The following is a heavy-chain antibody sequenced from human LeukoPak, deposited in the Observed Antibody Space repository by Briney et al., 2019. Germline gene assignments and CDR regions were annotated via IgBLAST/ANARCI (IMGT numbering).Heavy chain of an antibody. Sequence: GGSLRLSCAAPGFTFSSYSMNWVRQAPGKGLEWVSSISSSSSYTNYADSVKGRFTISRDNAKNSLYLQMNSLRAEDTAVYYCARDPDYGSGSYNWFDPWGQGTLVTVSS. J-gene: IGHJ5*02. CDR3: ARDPDYGSGSYNWFDP. CDR2: ISSSSSYT. CDR1: GFTFSSYS. D-gene: IGHD3-10*01. V-gene: IGHV3-21*01.